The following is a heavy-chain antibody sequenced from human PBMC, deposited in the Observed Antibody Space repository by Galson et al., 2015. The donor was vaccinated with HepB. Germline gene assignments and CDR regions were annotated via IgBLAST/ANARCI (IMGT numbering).Heavy chain of an antibody. D-gene: IGHD3-16*02. V-gene: IGHV4-34*01. CDR2: INQSGST. CDR1: GGSFSNYY. Sequence: ETLSLTCAVYGGSFSNYYWTWIRQSPGKGLEWIGKINQSGSTSYNPSLRSRVTISLNTSRNQISLKMTSVTAADTAVYYCARDRNVWGTFRSPPYFFDYWGQGTLVTVSS. J-gene: IGHJ4*02. CDR3: ARDRNVWGTFRSPPYFFDY.